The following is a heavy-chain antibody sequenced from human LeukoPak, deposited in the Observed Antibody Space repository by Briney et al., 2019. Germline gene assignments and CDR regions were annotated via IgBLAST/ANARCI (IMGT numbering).Heavy chain of an antibody. CDR2: IRNDGSII. CDR1: GSTFSSYG. D-gene: IGHD4-17*01. Sequence: PGGSLRLSCAASGSTFSSYGMHWIRQAPGKGLEWVAFIRNDGSIIYNTDSVKGRFTISRDNSKNTLYLQMNSLRADDTAVYYCARVGDPYGDYGHDAFDIWGQGTMVTVSS. J-gene: IGHJ3*02. V-gene: IGHV3-30*02. CDR3: ARVGDPYGDYGHDAFDI.